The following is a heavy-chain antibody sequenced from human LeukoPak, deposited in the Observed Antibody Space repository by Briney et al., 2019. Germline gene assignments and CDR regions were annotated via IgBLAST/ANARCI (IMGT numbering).Heavy chain of an antibody. CDR1: GYTFTGYY. V-gene: IGHV1-2*02. Sequence: GASVNVSCKASGYTFTGYYMHWVRQAPGQGLEWMGWINPNSGGTNYAQKFQGRVTMTRDTSISTAYMELSRLRSDDTAVYYCAREVSALTPFDYWGQGTLVTVSS. CDR2: INPNSGGT. D-gene: IGHD1-26*01. CDR3: AREVSALTPFDY. J-gene: IGHJ4*02.